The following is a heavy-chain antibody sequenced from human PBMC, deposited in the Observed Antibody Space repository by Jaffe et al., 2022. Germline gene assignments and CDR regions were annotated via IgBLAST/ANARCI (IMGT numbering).Heavy chain of an antibody. CDR3: ARPGGTVKPLFRWYFDL. D-gene: IGHD4-17*01. CDR2: IYYSGST. V-gene: IGHV4-39*01. CDR1: GGSISSSSYY. J-gene: IGHJ2*01. Sequence: QLQLQESGPGLVKPSETLSLTCTVSGGSISSSSYYWGWIRQPPGKGLEWIGSIYYSGSTYYNPSLKSRVTISVDTSKNQFSLKLSSVTAADTAVYYCARPGGTVKPLFRWYFDLWGRGTLVTVSS.